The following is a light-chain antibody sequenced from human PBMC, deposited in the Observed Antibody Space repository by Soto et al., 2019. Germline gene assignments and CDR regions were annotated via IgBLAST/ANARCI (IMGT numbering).Light chain of an antibody. J-gene: IGLJ1*01. V-gene: IGLV1-40*01. Sequence: QSVLAQPPSVSGAPGQRVIISCTGSSSNIGAGKDVHWYQQLPGTAPKLLIYSDNTRPSGVPGRFSGSRSGTSASLAISGLQTEDEADYYCQSYDSGLSGPDVFGTGTKLTVL. CDR2: SDN. CDR3: QSYDSGLSGPDV. CDR1: SSNIGAGKD.